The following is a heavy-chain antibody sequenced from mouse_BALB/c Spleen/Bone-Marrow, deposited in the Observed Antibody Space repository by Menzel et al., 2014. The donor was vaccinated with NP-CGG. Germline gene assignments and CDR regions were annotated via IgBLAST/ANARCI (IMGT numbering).Heavy chain of an antibody. V-gene: IGHV3-2*02. CDR1: GYSITSGFA. Sequence: VQLKESGPGLVKPSQSLSLPCTVTGYSITSGFAWNWIQQFPGNNLEWMGYITSSGYTSYHPSLKGRISITRDTSKNQFFLQLNSVTTEDTATYYCARSGNFFDYWGQGTTLTVSS. CDR3: ARSGNFFDY. J-gene: IGHJ2*01. D-gene: IGHD1-3*01. CDR2: ITSSGYT.